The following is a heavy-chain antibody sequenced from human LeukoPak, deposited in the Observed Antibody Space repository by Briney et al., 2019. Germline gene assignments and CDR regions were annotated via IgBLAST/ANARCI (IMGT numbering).Heavy chain of an antibody. CDR2: INHSGST. J-gene: IGHJ5*02. CDR1: GGSFSGYY. Sequence: PSETPSLTCAVYGGSFSGYYWSWIRQPPGKGLEWIGEINHSGSTNYNPSLKSRVTISVDTSKNQFSLKLSSVTAADTAVYYCARKGRIVVPAAIPWFDPWGQGTLVTVSS. D-gene: IGHD2-2*01. CDR3: ARKGRIVVPAAIPWFDP. V-gene: IGHV4-34*01.